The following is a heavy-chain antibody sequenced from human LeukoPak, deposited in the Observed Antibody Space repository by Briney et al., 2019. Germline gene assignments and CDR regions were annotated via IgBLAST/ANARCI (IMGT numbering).Heavy chain of an antibody. CDR1: GYTFTGYY. V-gene: IGHV1-2*02. CDR3: ARASSHYYYDSSGLSDV. J-gene: IGHJ6*04. CDR2: INPNSGGT. D-gene: IGHD3-22*01. Sequence: GASVKVSCKASGYTFTGYYMHWVRQAPGQGLEWMGWINPNSGGTNYAQKFQGRVIMTRDTSISTAYMELSRLRSDDTAVYYCARASSHYYYDSSGLSDVWGKGTTVTISS.